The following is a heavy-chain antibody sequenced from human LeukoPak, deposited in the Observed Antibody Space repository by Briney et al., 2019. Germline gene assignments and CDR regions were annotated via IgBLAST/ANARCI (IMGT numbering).Heavy chain of an antibody. V-gene: IGHV4-30-4*08. CDR2: IYYSGST. J-gene: IGHJ4*02. Sequence: SETLSLTCTVSGGSISSGDYYWSWIRQPPGTGLEWIGYIYYSGSTYYNPSLKSRVTISVDTSKNQFSLKLSSVTAADTAVYYCARSQGIAVAGNFDYWGQGTLVTVSS. CDR1: GGSISSGDYY. D-gene: IGHD6-19*01. CDR3: ARSQGIAVAGNFDY.